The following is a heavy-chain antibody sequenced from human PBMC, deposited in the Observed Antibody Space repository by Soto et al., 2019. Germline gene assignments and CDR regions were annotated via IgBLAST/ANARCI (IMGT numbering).Heavy chain of an antibody. Sequence: GGSLRLSCAASGFTFSSYAMHWVRQAPGKGLEWVAVISYDGSNKYYADSVKGRFTISRDDSKNLIYLQMNSLKTEDTAVYYCAREGSSSGPDYEYWGQGTLVTVSS. CDR1: GFTFSSYA. CDR2: ISYDGSNK. D-gene: IGHD3-22*01. J-gene: IGHJ4*02. CDR3: AREGSSSGPDYEY. V-gene: IGHV3-30-3*01.